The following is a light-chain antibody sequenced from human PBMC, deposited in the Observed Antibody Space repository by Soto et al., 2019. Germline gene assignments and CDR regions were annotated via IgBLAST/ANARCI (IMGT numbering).Light chain of an antibody. V-gene: IGLV2-14*01. CDR1: SSDVGGYHY. J-gene: IGLJ3*02. CDR2: EVS. Sequence: QSVLTQPASVSGSPGQSITIYCTGTSSDVGGYHYVSWYQQHPGKAPKLMIYEVSNRASGVSNRFSGSKSGNTASLTISGLQAEDEADYYCSSYTSSSTRVFGGGTKLTVL. CDR3: SSYTSSSTRV.